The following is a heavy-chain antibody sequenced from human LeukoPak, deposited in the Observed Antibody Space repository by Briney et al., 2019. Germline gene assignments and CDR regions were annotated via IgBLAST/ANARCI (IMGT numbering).Heavy chain of an antibody. CDR3: AIYYSGSQGGYYYYMDV. J-gene: IGHJ6*03. CDR1: GYTFTGYY. Sequence: ASVKVSCKASGYTFTGYYMHWVRQAPGQGLEWMGWINPNSGGTNYAQKFQGRVTMTTDTSTSTAYMELRSLRSDDTAVYYCAIYYSGSQGGYYYYMDVWGKGTTVTVSS. CDR2: INPNSGGT. V-gene: IGHV1-2*02. D-gene: IGHD1-26*01.